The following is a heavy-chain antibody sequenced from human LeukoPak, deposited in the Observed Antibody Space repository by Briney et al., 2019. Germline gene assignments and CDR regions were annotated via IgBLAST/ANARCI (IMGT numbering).Heavy chain of an antibody. CDR2: IKQDGSEK. Sequence: GGSLRLSCAASGFTFSSYWMSWVRQAPGKGLEWVANIKQDGSEKYYVDSVKGRFTISRDNSKNTLYLQMNSLRAEDTAVYYCARSKLELWYPGDVSPWLGELLPGDYWGQGTLVTVSS. CDR3: ARSKLELWYPGDVSPWLGELLPGDY. D-gene: IGHD3-10*01. CDR1: GFTFSSYW. V-gene: IGHV3-7*01. J-gene: IGHJ4*02.